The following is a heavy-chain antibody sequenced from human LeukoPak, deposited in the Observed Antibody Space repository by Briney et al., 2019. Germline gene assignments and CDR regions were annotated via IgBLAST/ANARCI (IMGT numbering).Heavy chain of an antibody. CDR2: IYYSGST. CDR1: GGSISSGGYY. J-gene: IGHJ4*02. CDR3: ARAIIATAGDPINYFDY. D-gene: IGHD6-13*01. Sequence: SQTLSLTCTVSGGSISSGGYYWSWIRQHPGKGLEWIGYIYYSGSTYYNPSLKSRVTISVDTSKNQFSLKLSSVTAADTAVYCCARAIIATAGDPINYFDYWGQGTLVTVSS. V-gene: IGHV4-31*03.